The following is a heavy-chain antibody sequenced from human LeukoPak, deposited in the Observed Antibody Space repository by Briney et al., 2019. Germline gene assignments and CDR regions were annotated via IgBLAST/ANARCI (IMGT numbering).Heavy chain of an antibody. CDR2: ISGSGGST. CDR3: AKRGILWFGETHAFDI. D-gene: IGHD3-10*01. CDR1: GLTFSSYA. J-gene: IGHJ3*02. V-gene: IGHV3-23*01. Sequence: PGGSLRLSCAASGLTFSSYAMSWVRQAPGKGLEWVSAISGSGGSTYYADSVKGRFTISRDNSKNTLYLQMNSLRAEDTAVYYCAKRGILWFGETHAFDIWGQGTMVTVSS.